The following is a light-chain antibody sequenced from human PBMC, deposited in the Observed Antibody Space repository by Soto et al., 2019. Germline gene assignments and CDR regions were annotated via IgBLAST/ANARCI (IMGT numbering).Light chain of an antibody. J-gene: IGLJ1*01. CDR2: DND. CDR3: GTWDDRLDGNYV. V-gene: IGLV1-51*01. CDR1: SSNIGDNY. Sequence: QSGLTQPPSVSAAPGQQVTISCSGSSSNIGDNYVSWYQHLPGTAPKLVVYDNDRRPSGIPGRFSGSKSGTSATLVITGLQTGDEADYYCGTWDDRLDGNYVFGTGTKVTVL.